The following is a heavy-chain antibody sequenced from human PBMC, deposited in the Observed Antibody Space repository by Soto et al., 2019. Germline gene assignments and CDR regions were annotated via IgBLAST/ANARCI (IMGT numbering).Heavy chain of an antibody. V-gene: IGHV3-53*01. J-gene: IGHJ3*02. CDR3: ARDQIYCSGGSCYPDAFDI. CDR1: GFTVSSNY. D-gene: IGHD2-15*01. CDR2: IYSGGST. Sequence: GGSLRLSCAASGFTVSSNYMSWVRQAPGKGLEWVSVIYSGGSTYYADSVKGRFTISRDNSKNTLYLQMNSLRAEDTAVYYCARDQIYCSGGSCYPDAFDIWGQGTMVTVSS.